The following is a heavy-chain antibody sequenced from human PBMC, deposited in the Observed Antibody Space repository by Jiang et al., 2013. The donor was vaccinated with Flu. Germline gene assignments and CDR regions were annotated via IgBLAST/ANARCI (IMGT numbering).Heavy chain of an antibody. J-gene: IGHJ4*02. CDR3: ARDLYGSNDY. Sequence: RLSCATSGFTFSNHGMSWVRQAPGKGPEWVSTILSSAWNTYYADSVQGRFTISRDNSKNTLYLQMDGLRAEDTAIYYCARDLYGSNDYWGQGTLVTVSS. V-gene: IGHV3-23*01. D-gene: IGHD4-23*01. CDR2: ILSSAWNT. CDR1: GFTFSNHG.